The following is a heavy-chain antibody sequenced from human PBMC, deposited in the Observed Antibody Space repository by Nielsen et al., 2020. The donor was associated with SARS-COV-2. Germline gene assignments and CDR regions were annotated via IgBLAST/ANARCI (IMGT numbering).Heavy chain of an antibody. V-gene: IGHV3-30-3*01. J-gene: IGHJ4*02. Sequence: GGSLRLSCAASGFTFSSYAMHWVRQAPGMGLEWVAVISYDGSNKYYADSVKGRFTISRDNSKNTLYLQMNSLRAEDTAVYYCARDRFSIAAFDYWGQGTLVTVSS. CDR2: ISYDGSNK. CDR1: GFTFSSYA. D-gene: IGHD6-6*01. CDR3: ARDRFSIAAFDY.